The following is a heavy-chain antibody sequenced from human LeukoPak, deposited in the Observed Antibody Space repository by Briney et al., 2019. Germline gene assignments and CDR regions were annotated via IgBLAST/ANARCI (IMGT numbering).Heavy chain of an antibody. CDR2: IRYDGSNK. CDR1: GFTFSSYG. V-gene: IGHV3-30*02. Sequence: GGSLRLSCAASGFTFSSYGMHWVRQAPGKGLEWVAFIRYDGSNKYYADSVKGRFTISRDNSKNTLYLQMNSLRAEDTAVYYCAKARYYDSSGLGVAFDIWGQGTMVTVSS. D-gene: IGHD3-22*01. CDR3: AKARYYDSSGLGVAFDI. J-gene: IGHJ3*02.